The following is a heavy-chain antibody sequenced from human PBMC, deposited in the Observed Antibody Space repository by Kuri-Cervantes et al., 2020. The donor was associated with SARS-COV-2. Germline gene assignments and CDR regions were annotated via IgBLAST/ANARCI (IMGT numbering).Heavy chain of an antibody. CDR1: GYPFDRYE. V-gene: IGHV1-2*02. Sequence: ASVKVSCKASGYPFDRYEIIWVRQAPGQGLEWMGWINPNSGGTNYAQKFQGRVTMTRDTSISTAYMEQCRLRSDDTAVYYCARDPPAAIRYYYYYYGMDVWGQGTTVTVSS. D-gene: IGHD2-2*02. CDR2: INPNSGGT. J-gene: IGHJ6*02. CDR3: ARDPPAAIRYYYYYYGMDV.